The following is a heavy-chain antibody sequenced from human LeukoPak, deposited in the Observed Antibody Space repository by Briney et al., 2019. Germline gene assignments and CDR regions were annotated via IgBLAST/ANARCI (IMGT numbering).Heavy chain of an antibody. Sequence: GRSLRLSCAASGFTFDDYAMHWVRQAPGKGLEWVSGISWNSGSLGYADSVKGRFTISRDNAKNSLYLQMNSLRAEDMALYYCAKSRYYEGSWFDPWGQGTLVTVSS. V-gene: IGHV3-9*03. CDR2: ISWNSGSL. D-gene: IGHD3-22*01. J-gene: IGHJ5*02. CDR3: AKSRYYEGSWFDP. CDR1: GFTFDDYA.